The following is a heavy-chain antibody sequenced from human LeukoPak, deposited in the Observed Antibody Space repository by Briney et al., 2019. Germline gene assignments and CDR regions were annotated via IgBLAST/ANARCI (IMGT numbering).Heavy chain of an antibody. V-gene: IGHV3-23*01. CDR1: GFTFSSYG. Sequence: GGSLRLSCAASGFTFSSYGMSWVRQAPGKGLEWVSTFSGNGVSTYYADSVKGRFTISRDNSKNTLYLQMNSLRAEDTAVYYCAKGGSSSWDFFDNWGQGTLVTVSS. D-gene: IGHD6-13*01. J-gene: IGHJ4*02. CDR2: FSGNGVST. CDR3: AKGGSSSWDFFDN.